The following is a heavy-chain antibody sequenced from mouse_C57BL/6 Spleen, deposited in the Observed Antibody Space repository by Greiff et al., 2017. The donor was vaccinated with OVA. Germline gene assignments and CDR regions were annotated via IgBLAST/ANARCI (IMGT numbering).Heavy chain of an antibody. J-gene: IGHJ2*01. Sequence: EVQLQQSGPELVKPGASVKISCKASVSTFTDYYMNWVKQSHGKSLEWIGDINPNNGGTSYNQKFKGKATLTVDKSSSTAYMELRSLTSEDSAVYYCARLDTTRYFDYWGQGTTLTVSS. D-gene: IGHD2-3*01. CDR1: VSTFTDYY. CDR3: ARLDTTRYFDY. CDR2: INPNNGGT. V-gene: IGHV1-26*01.